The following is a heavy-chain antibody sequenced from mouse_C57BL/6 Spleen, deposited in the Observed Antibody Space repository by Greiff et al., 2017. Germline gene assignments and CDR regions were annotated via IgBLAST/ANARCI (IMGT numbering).Heavy chain of an antibody. D-gene: IGHD2-4*01. Sequence: EVMLVESGEGLVKPGGSLKLSCAASGFTFSSYAMSWVRQTPEKRLEWVAYISSGGDYIYYADTVKGRFTISRDKARNTLYLQMSSLKSEDTAMYYCTREGDDYYFGCWGQGTTLTVSS. CDR2: ISSGGDYI. J-gene: IGHJ2*01. CDR1: GFTFSSYA. CDR3: TREGDDYYFGC. V-gene: IGHV5-9-1*02.